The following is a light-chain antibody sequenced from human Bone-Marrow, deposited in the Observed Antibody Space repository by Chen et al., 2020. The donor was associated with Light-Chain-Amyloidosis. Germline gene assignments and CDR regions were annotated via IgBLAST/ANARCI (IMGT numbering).Light chain of an antibody. CDR3: KQYYSTPPVYT. J-gene: IGKJ2*01. V-gene: IGKV4-1*01. CDR1: RIVLFSGNNKNY. Sequence: DFVLTQSPDSLAVSLGERATINCKSSRIVLFSGNNKNYLAWYQQKPGQPPKLLIYWASTRESGVPDRFSGSGSGTDFTLTISSLQAEDVAIYYCKQYYSTPPVYTFGQGTKLEIK. CDR2: WAS.